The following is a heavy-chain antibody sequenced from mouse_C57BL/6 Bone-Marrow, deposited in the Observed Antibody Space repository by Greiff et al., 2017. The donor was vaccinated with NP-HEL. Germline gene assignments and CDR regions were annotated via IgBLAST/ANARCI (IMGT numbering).Heavy chain of an antibody. CDR3: TRWLLPYYFDY. Sequence: EVKLQESGAELVRPGASVKLSCTASGFNIKDDYMHWVKQRPEQGLEWIGWIDPENGDTEYASKFQGKATITADTSSNTAYLQLSSLTSEDTAVYYCTRWLLPYYFDYWGQGTTLTVSS. D-gene: IGHD2-3*01. CDR1: GFNIKDDY. V-gene: IGHV14-4*01. CDR2: IDPENGDT. J-gene: IGHJ2*01.